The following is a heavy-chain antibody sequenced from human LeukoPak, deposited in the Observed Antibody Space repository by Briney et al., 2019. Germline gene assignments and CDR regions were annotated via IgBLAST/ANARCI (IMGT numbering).Heavy chain of an antibody. CDR1: GYTFTSYG. CDR3: ARGAWSECTY. J-gene: IGHJ4*02. Sequence: ASVKVSCKTSGYTFTSYGISWVRQAPGQGLEWMGWISGYNGNTNYAQKFQGRVTRTPDTSTSTAYMELKQLSSDDTAVYYCARGAWSECTYWGQGTLVTVSS. D-gene: IGHD3-3*01. V-gene: IGHV1-18*01. CDR2: ISGYNGNT.